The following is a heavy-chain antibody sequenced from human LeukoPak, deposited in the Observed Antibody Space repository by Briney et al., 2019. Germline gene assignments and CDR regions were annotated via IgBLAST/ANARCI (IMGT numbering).Heavy chain of an antibody. Sequence: GGSLRLSCAASGFTFTSYAMSWVRQAPGKGLEWVSAISAGGENTDYADSVKGRFTISRDNSKNTLYLQVNSLRAEDTAVYYCARRRAEGGSNGHYNWFDPWGQGILVTVSS. J-gene: IGHJ5*02. CDR1: GFTFTSYA. D-gene: IGHD6-13*01. CDR2: ISAGGENT. CDR3: ARRRAEGGSNGHYNWFDP. V-gene: IGHV3-23*01.